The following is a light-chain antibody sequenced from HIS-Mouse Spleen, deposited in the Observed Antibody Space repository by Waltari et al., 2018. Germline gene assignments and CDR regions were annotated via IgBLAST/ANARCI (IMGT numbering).Light chain of an antibody. V-gene: IGLV3-10*01. Sequence: SYELTQPPSVSVPPGQQARITCSGDALPKKYAYCYQQKSGQAPVLVIYEDSKRPPGIPERFSGSSSGTMATLTISGAQVEDEADYYCYSTDSSGNHRVFGGGTKLTVL. CDR2: EDS. J-gene: IGLJ2*01. CDR3: YSTDSSGNHRV. CDR1: ALPKKY.